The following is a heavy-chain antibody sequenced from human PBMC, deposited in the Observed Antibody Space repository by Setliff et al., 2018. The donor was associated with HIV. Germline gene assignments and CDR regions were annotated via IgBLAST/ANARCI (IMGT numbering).Heavy chain of an antibody. CDR3: ARDGARIVGAVPPTASDY. V-gene: IGHV1-2*02. Sequence: ASVKVSCKASGYTFTDYYLHWVRQDPGQGLEWMGWINPNSGDTNYTQKFQGRVTMTRDTSIRTAYMELSSLRSEDTAVYYCARDGARIVGAVPPTASDYWGQGTLVTVSS. CDR2: INPNSGDT. J-gene: IGHJ4*02. CDR1: GYTFTDYY. D-gene: IGHD1-26*01.